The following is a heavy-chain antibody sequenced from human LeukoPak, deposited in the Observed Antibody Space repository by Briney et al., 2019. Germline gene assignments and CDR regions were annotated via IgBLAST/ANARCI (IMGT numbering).Heavy chain of an antibody. CDR2: SRHKAKRYST. V-gene: IGHV3-72*01. J-gene: IGHJ3*02. CDR3: TRVLAAAANALDI. D-gene: IGHD6-13*01. CDR1: GFTLSDHY. Sequence: PGGSLRLSCAASGFTLSDHYMDWVRQAPGKGLEWVGRSRHKAKRYSTEYAASVKGRFTISRDDSKNSLYLQMNNLKTEDTAVYYCTRVLAAAANALDIWGQGTMVTVSS.